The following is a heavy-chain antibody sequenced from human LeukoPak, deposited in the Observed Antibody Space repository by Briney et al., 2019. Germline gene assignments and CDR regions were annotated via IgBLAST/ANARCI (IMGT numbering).Heavy chain of an antibody. CDR3: STSPSFGSSWYQFNY. V-gene: IGHV3-23*01. CDR1: GLTFYTYA. CDR2: ISGRDGRT. J-gene: IGHJ4*02. Sequence: QPGGSLRLSCAVSGLTFYTYAMSWVRQAPGKGLEWVSAISGRDGRTYYSDSVKGRFTISRDNSQNTLYLQMNTLRAEDTAVYYCSTSPSFGSSWYQFNYWGQGALVIVSS. D-gene: IGHD6-13*01.